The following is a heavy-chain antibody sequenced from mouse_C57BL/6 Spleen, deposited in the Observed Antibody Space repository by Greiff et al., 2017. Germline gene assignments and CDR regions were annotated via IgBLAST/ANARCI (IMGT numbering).Heavy chain of an antibody. CDR1: GYAFTNYL. D-gene: IGHD1-1*01. CDR2: INPGSGGT. Sequence: QVQLKQSGAELVRPGTSVKVSCKASGYAFTNYLIEWVKQRPGQGLEWIGVINPGSGGTNYNEKFKGKATLTADKSSSTAYMQLSSLTSEDSAVYFCARSRYYGSSHFDYWGQGTTLTVSS. V-gene: IGHV1-54*01. J-gene: IGHJ2*01. CDR3: ARSRYYGSSHFDY.